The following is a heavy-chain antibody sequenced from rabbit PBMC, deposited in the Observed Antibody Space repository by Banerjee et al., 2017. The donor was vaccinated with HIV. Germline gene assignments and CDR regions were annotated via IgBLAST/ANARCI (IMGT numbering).Heavy chain of an antibody. CDR1: GIDFSSTYW. D-gene: IGHD8-1*01. V-gene: IGHV1S40*01. CDR3: ARDAPGSSYEAFNL. CDR2: IGTGGSAST. Sequence: QSLEESGGDLVKPGASLTLTRKASGIDFSSTYWICWVRQAPGKGLEWIGCIGTGGSASTYYASWAKGRFTISKASSTTVTLQMTSLTAADTATYFCARDAPGSSYEAFNLWGPGTLVTVS. J-gene: IGHJ6*01.